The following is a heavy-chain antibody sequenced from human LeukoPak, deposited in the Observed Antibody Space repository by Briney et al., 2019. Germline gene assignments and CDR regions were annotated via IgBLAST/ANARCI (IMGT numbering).Heavy chain of an antibody. Sequence: PQTLSLTCAVSGGSISSGGYSWSWIRQPPGKGLEWIGYIYHSGSTYYNPSLKSRVTISVDRSKNQFSLKLSSVTAADTAVYYCARDLYLTGLPDYWGQGTLVTVSS. D-gene: IGHD3-9*01. CDR2: IYHSGST. CDR3: ARDLYLTGLPDY. V-gene: IGHV4-30-2*01. CDR1: GGSISSGGYS. J-gene: IGHJ4*02.